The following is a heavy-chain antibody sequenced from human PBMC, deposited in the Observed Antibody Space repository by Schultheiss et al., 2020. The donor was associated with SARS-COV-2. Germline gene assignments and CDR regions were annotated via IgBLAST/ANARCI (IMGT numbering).Heavy chain of an antibody. CDR1: GGSFSGYY. J-gene: IGHJ4*02. V-gene: IGHV4-34*01. CDR2: IYHSGST. D-gene: IGHD3-22*01. Sequence: GSLRLSCAVYGGSFSGYYWSWIRQPPGKGLEWIGSIYHSGSTNYNPSLKSRVTISVDTSKNQFSLKLSSVTAADTAVYYCARGPALYYYDSSGYYLDYWGQGTLVTVSS. CDR3: ARGPALYYYDSSGYYLDY.